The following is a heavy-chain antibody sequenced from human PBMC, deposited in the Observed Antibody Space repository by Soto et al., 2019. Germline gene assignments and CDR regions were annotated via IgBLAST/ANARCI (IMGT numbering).Heavy chain of an antibody. Sequence: SETLSLTCAVYGGSFHGYYWSWIRQPPGKGLEWIGEINHSGSTNYNPSLKSRVTISVDTSKNQFSLKLSSVTAADTAVYYCARGNQYYYGSGSYYNNWFDPWGQGTLVTVSS. D-gene: IGHD3-10*01. J-gene: IGHJ5*02. CDR1: GGSFHGYY. CDR2: INHSGST. V-gene: IGHV4-34*01. CDR3: ARGNQYYYGSGSYYNNWFDP.